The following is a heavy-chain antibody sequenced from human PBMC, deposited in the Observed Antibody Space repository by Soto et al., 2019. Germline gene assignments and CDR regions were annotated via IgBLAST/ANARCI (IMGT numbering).Heavy chain of an antibody. J-gene: IGHJ6*02. V-gene: IGHV6-1*01. CDR2: TYYRSKWYT. CDR3: ARGIPDLYYYGMDV. D-gene: IGHD2-21*01. Sequence: QTLSLTCAISGDSVSRNSGPWNWISQSPSRGLEWLGRTYYRSKWYTDYALSVKSRITINPETSKNQFSLQLNSVTPEDTAVYYCARGIPDLYYYGMDVWGQGTTVTVSS. CDR1: GDSVSRNSGP.